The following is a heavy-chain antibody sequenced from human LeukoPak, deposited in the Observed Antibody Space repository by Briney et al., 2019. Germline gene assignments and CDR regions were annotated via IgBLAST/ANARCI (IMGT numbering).Heavy chain of an antibody. J-gene: IGHJ3*02. V-gene: IGHV4-34*01. CDR3: ARGGLAALHDAFDI. D-gene: IGHD6-6*01. CDR2: INHSGST. CDR1: GGSFSGYY. Sequence: PSETLSLTCVVYGGSFSGYYWSWIRQPPGKGLEWIGEINHSGSTNYNPSLKSRVTISVDTSKNQFSLKLSSVTAAGTAVYYCARGGLAALHDAFDIWGQGTMVTVSS.